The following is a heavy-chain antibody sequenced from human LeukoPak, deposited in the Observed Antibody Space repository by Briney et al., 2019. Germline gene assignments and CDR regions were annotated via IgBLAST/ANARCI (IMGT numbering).Heavy chain of an antibody. Sequence: GGSLRLSVPASGFTFITYSMNWFHKAPGKGLHWASSIIIIIRYIYYADSVKGRFTISRDNAKNSLYPQMNRLRAEDTAVYYCARDPHYYDSSDTYYCYYMDVWGKGTTVTVSS. CDR3: ARDPHYYDSSDTYYCYYMDV. CDR1: GFTFITYS. CDR2: IIIIIRYI. D-gene: IGHD3-22*01. J-gene: IGHJ6*03. V-gene: IGHV3-21*01.